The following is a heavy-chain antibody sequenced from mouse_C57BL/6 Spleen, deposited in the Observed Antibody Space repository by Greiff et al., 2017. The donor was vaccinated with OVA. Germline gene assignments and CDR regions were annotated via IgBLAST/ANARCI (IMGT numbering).Heavy chain of an antibody. CDR2: ISNGGGST. CDR1: GFTFSDYY. J-gene: IGHJ4*01. D-gene: IGHD2-4*01. V-gene: IGHV5-12*01. CDR3: ARQRDYDYGGMDY. Sequence: EVQLQESGGGLVQPGGSLKLSCAASGFTFSDYYMYWVRQTPEQRLEWVAYISNGGGSTYYPDTVKGRFTFSRDNSTNTLYLQMSRLKSEDTAMYYCARQRDYDYGGMDYWGQGTSVTVSS.